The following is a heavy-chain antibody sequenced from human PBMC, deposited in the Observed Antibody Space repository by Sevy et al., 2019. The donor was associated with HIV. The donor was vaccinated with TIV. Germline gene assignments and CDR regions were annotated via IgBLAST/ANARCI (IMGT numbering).Heavy chain of an antibody. J-gene: IGHJ6*03. CDR3: ASGTLRKVVIAYYYYYYMDV. Sequence: ASVKVSCKASGYTFTSYDINWVRQATGQGLEWMGWMNPNSGNTGYAQKFQGRVTMTRNSSISTAYMELSSLRSEDTTVYYCASGTLRKVVIAYYYYYYMDVWGKGTTVTVS. CDR2: MNPNSGNT. D-gene: IGHD2-21*01. V-gene: IGHV1-8*01. CDR1: GYTFTSYD.